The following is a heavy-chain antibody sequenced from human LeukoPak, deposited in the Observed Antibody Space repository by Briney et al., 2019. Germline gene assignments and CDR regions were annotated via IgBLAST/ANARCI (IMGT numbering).Heavy chain of an antibody. V-gene: IGHV4-38-2*02. CDR3: ASSSGYSSSWYGYYGMDV. J-gene: IGHJ6*02. CDR1: GYSTSSGYY. D-gene: IGHD6-13*01. CDR2: IYHSGST. Sequence: PSETLSLTCTVSGYSTSSGYYWGWIRQPPGKGLEWIGSIYHSGSTYYNPSLKSRVTISVDTSKNQFSLKLSSVTAADTAVYYCASSSGYSSSWYGYYGMDVWGQGTTVTVSS.